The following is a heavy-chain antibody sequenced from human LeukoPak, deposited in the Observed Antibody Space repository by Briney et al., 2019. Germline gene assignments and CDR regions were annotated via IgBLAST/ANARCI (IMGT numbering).Heavy chain of an antibody. CDR1: GFTFTNYA. V-gene: IGHV3-23*01. Sequence: GGSLRLSCAASGFTFTNYAMSGVRQAPGKGLEWVSALSASGGSTYYADSVKGRFTISRDNSKNMLYLQMNSLRAEDTAVYYCASLTVTGGSLSDYWGQGTLVTVSS. J-gene: IGHJ4*02. CDR2: LSASGGST. CDR3: ASLTVTGGSLSDY. D-gene: IGHD2-15*01.